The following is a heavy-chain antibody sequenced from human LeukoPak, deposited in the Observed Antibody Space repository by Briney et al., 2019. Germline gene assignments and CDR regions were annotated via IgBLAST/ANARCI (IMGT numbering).Heavy chain of an antibody. CDR3: AKAARLFEY. J-gene: IGHJ4*02. CDR1: GASITRSY. V-gene: IGHV4-59*08. CDR2: IANNGDL. Sequence: PSETLSLTCTVSGASITRSYWSWIPPSPGRGLECVCYIANNGDLNYNPSLRSRATISMDTSKNQFSLRLTSVTAADTALCFWAKAARLFEYWGWGALATVSS. D-gene: IGHD6-25*01.